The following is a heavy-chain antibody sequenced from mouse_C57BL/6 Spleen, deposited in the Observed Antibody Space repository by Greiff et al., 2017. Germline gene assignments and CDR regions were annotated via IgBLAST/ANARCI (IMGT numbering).Heavy chain of an antibody. V-gene: IGHV1-81*01. Sequence: QVQLQQSGAELARPGASVKLSCKASGYTFTSYGISWVKQRTGQGLEWIGEIYPRSGNTYYNEKFKGKATLTADKSSSTAYMELRSLTSEDSAVYFCARMDGSSPYWYFDVWGTGTTVTVSS. J-gene: IGHJ1*03. D-gene: IGHD1-1*01. CDR1: GYTFTSYG. CDR2: IYPRSGNT. CDR3: ARMDGSSPYWYFDV.